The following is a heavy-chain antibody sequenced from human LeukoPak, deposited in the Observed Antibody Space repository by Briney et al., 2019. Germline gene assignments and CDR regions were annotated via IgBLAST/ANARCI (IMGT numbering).Heavy chain of an antibody. CDR1: GFTFSSYS. D-gene: IGHD1-1*01. J-gene: IGHJ4*02. CDR3: ASGGPGPTLFDY. Sequence: GGSLRLSCAASGFTFSSYSMNCVRQAPGKGLDWVSCIRSINSCISYAVSVTGRLTTSSDTATNSLYLQMNSLRAEDTAVYYCASGGPGPTLFDYWGQGTLVTVSS. V-gene: IGHV3-21*01. CDR2: IRSINSCI.